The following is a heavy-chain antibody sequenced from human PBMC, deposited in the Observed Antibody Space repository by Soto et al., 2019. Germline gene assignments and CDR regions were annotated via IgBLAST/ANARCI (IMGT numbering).Heavy chain of an antibody. CDR2: MYHTGST. D-gene: IGHD1-1*01. CDR1: CYSINSGYY. V-gene: IGHV4-38-2*01. CDR3: ARYLEFYGVDV. Sequence: PSETLSLTCGFSCYSINSGYYWGWIRQPPGKGLEWIGSMYHTGSTFYNPSLTSRVTISMDTSKNQFSLRLSSVTAADTAVYYCARYLEFYGVDVWGQGTTVTVSS. J-gene: IGHJ6*02.